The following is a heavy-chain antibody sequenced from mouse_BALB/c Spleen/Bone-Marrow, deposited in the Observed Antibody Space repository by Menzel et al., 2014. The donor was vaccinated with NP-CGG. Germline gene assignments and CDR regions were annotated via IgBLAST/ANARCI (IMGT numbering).Heavy chain of an antibody. V-gene: IGHV1-5*01. CDR3: TTLARSDFDY. Sequence: VQLQQSGTVLARPGAAVKMSCKASGYTFSNYWMHWVKPRPGQGLEWIGTIYPGNSDTTYNQKFKGKAKLTAVTSTSTAYMELSSLTNEDSAVYYCTTLARSDFDYWGQGTTLTVSS. CDR1: GYTFSNYW. D-gene: IGHD3-1*01. J-gene: IGHJ2*01. CDR2: IYPGNSDT.